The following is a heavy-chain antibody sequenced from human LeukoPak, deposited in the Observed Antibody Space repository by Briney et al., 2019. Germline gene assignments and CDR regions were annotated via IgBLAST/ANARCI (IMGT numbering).Heavy chain of an antibody. CDR2: IYNSGST. D-gene: IGHD3-16*01. CDR1: GGSISAYS. V-gene: IGHV4-59*01. J-gene: IGHJ2*01. Sequence: SETLSLTCTVSGGSISAYSWSCIRQPPEKGLKWITYIYNSGSTNYNPSLKSRITISLDTSKNQFSLNLSSVTAADTAVYYCARGGSDGDYFDLWGRGTLVTVSS. CDR3: ARGGSDGDYFDL.